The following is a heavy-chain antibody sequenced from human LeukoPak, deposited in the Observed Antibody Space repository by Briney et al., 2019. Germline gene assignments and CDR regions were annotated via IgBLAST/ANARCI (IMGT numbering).Heavy chain of an antibody. CDR1: GGSFSGYY. CDR3: ARGRRKQWLD. Sequence: SETLSLTCAVYGGSFSGYYWSWIRQPPGKGLEWIGEINHSGSTNYNPSLKSRVTISVDTSKNQFSLKLSSVTAADTAVYFCARGRRKQWLDWGQGTSVTVSS. V-gene: IGHV4-34*01. J-gene: IGHJ4*02. CDR2: INHSGST. D-gene: IGHD6-19*01.